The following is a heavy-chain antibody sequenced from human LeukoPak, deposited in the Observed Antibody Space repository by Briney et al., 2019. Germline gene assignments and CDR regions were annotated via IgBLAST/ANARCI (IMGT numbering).Heavy chain of an antibody. J-gene: IGHJ4*02. V-gene: IGHV3-23*01. D-gene: IGHD2-2*01. Sequence: GGSLRLSCAASGFTFSSYAMSWVRQAPGKGLEWVSAISGSGGSTYYADSVKGRFTISRDNSKNTLYLQMNSLRAEDTAVYYCAKDLFTIVVVPAATDYWGQGTLVTVSS. CDR3: AKDLFTIVVVPAATDY. CDR1: GFTFSSYA. CDR2: ISGSGGST.